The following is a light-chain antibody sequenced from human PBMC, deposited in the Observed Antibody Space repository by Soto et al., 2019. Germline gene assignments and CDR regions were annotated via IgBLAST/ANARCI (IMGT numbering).Light chain of an antibody. CDR3: QQRSDWPST. Sequence: EIVLTQSPATLSLSPGERATLSCRASQSVSSYLAWYQQKPGQAPRLLIYDASNRATGIPARFSGSGSGTDVTLTISSLEHDDFAVYYCQQRSDWPSTFGGGTKVQIK. CDR2: DAS. J-gene: IGKJ4*02. V-gene: IGKV3-11*01. CDR1: QSVSSY.